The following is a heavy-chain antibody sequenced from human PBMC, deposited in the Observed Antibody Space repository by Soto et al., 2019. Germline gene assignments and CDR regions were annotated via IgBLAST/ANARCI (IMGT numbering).Heavy chain of an antibody. J-gene: IGHJ4*02. CDR1: GDSVSSNSAA. CDR2: TYYRSKWYN. Sequence: SQTLSLTCAISGDSVSSNSAAWNWIRQSPSRGFEWLGRTYYRSKWYNEYAVSVKGRISISSDTSKNHFSLQLNSVTPEDTAVYYCERTGGATDSWGQGTLVTV. V-gene: IGHV6-1*01. CDR3: ERTGGATDS. D-gene: IGHD3-16*01.